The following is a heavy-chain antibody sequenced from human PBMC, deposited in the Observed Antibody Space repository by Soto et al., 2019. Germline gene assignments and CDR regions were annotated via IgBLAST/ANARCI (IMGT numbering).Heavy chain of an antibody. J-gene: IGHJ6*02. V-gene: IGHV6-1*01. D-gene: IGHD1-1*01. CDR1: GDSVSSNSAA. CDR2: TYYRSKWYN. Sequence: SQTLSLTCAISGDSVSSNSAAWNWIRQSPSRGLEWLGRTYYRSKWYNDYAVSVKSRITINPDTSKNQFSLQLNSVTPEDTAVYYREREMENTRYYYYGMDVWGQGTTVTVSS. CDR3: EREMENTRYYYYGMDV.